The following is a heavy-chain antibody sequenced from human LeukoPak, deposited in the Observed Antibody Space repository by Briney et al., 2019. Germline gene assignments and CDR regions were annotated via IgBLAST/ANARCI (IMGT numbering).Heavy chain of an antibody. Sequence: SETLSLTCTVSGYSISSGYYWGWIRQPPGKGLEWIGSIYYSGSTYYNPSLKSRVTISVDTSKNQFSLKLSSVTAADTAVYYCARDQGYSGYDPGRFDLWGRGTLVTVSS. V-gene: IGHV4-38-2*02. J-gene: IGHJ2*01. CDR3: ARDQGYSGYDPGRFDL. CDR2: IYYSGST. D-gene: IGHD5-12*01. CDR1: GYSISSGYY.